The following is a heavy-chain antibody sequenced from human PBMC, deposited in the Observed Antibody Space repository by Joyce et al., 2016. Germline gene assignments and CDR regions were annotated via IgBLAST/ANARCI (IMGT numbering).Heavy chain of an antibody. Sequence: QVQLQESGPGLVKPSQTLSLTCSVSCGSISSGHYYWSWIRQHPQKGLEWIGYIFYRGPTYYRPSLKSRVTISVDTSKNQFSLKLNSVTAADTAVYYCARDQYDILTGLYGMDVWGQGTTVTVSS. D-gene: IGHD3-9*01. CDR3: ARDQYDILTGLYGMDV. CDR2: IFYRGPT. J-gene: IGHJ6*02. V-gene: IGHV4-31*03. CDR1: CGSISSGHYY.